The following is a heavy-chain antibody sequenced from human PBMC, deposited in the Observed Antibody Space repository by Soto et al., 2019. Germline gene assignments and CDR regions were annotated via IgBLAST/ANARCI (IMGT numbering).Heavy chain of an antibody. V-gene: IGHV1-18*01. Sequence: ASVKVYCKASGYTFTSYGISWVRQAPGQGLEWMGWISAYNGNTNYAQKLQGRVTMTTDTSTSTAYMELRSLRSDDTAVYYCARDLQLWFSVISFDYWGQGTLVTVSS. D-gene: IGHD5-18*01. J-gene: IGHJ4*02. CDR1: GYTFTSYG. CDR2: ISAYNGNT. CDR3: ARDLQLWFSVISFDY.